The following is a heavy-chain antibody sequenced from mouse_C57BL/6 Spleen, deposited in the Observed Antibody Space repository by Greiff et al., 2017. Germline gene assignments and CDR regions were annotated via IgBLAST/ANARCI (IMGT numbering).Heavy chain of an antibody. CDR1: GFTFSDYY. J-gene: IGHJ4*01. V-gene: IGHV5-16*01. D-gene: IGHD2-5*01. Sequence: EVKLVESEGGLVQPGSSMKLSCTASGFTFSDYYMAWVRQVPEKGLEWVANINYDGSSTYYLDSLKSRFIISRDNAKNILYLQMSSLKSEDTATYYCAREGYSNYVAMDYWGQGTSVTVSS. CDR2: INYDGSST. CDR3: AREGYSNYVAMDY.